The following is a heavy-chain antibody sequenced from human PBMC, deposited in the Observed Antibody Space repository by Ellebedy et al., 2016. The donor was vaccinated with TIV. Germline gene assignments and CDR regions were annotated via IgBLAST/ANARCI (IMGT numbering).Heavy chain of an antibody. J-gene: IGHJ4*02. V-gene: IGHV3-23*01. CDR1: GFTFSSYA. CDR2: ISGSGGTT. Sequence: PGGSLRLSCAASGFTFSSYAMSWVRQAPGKGLEWVSSISGSGGTTSYADSVKGRFTISRDNSKKTLYLQMNGLRAEDTAIYYCAKGRGGGSDSSAPRYYFDSWGLGTLVTVSS. CDR3: AKGRGGGSDSSAPRYYFDS. D-gene: IGHD3-22*01.